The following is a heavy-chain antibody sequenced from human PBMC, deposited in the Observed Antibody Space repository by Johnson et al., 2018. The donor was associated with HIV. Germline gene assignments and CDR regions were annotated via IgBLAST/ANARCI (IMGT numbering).Heavy chain of an antibody. CDR2: ISYDGNIK. CDR1: GFTFRSYA. CDR3: ARDYQDSRIDAFDI. V-gene: IGHV3-30-3*01. Sequence: QVQLVESGGGVVQPGRSLRLSCAASGFTFRSYAMHWVRQAPVKGLEWVAVISYDGNIKFYADYVKGRFTISRDNSKNTLYLQMNSLRAEDTAVYYCARDYQDSRIDAFDIWGQGTMVTISS. D-gene: IGHD6-13*01. J-gene: IGHJ3*02.